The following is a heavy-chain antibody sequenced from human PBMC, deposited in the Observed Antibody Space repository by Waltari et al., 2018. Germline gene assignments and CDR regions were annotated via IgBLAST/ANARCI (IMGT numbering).Heavy chain of an antibody. CDR2: MKVAGSED. J-gene: IGHJ3*02. CDR1: GFMFRSYW. D-gene: IGHD6-19*01. V-gene: IGHV3-7*03. Sequence: EVQLVESGGGLVQPGGSLRLSCAASGFMFRSYWMTWVRQVPGKGLERVANMKVAGSEDYFVGSVRGRVSISRDNAKNSLYLQMNSLRAEDTAVYYCTRDKGWQCFDIWGQGTMVTVSS. CDR3: TRDKGWQCFDI.